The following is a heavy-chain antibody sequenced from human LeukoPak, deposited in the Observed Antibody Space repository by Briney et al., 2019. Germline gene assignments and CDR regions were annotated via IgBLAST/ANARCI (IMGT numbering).Heavy chain of an antibody. Sequence: GGSLRLSCAASGLTFSSYSMNWVRQAPGKGLEWVSSISSSSSYIYYADSVKGRFTISRDNAKNSLYLQMNSLRAEDTAVYYCASSPEPEDGYNTYFDYWGQGTLVTVSS. J-gene: IGHJ4*02. V-gene: IGHV3-21*01. D-gene: IGHD5-24*01. CDR1: GLTFSSYS. CDR3: ASSPEPEDGYNTYFDY. CDR2: ISSSSSYI.